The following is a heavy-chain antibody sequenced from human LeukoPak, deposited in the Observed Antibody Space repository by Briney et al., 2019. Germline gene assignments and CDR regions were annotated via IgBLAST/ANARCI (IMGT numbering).Heavy chain of an antibody. Sequence: GASVKVSCKASGGTFSSYAISWVRQAPGQGLEWMGRIIPILGIANYAQKFQGRVTITADKSTSTAYMELSSLRSEDTAVYYCARGDERWLQLPWGQGTLVTVSS. V-gene: IGHV1-69*04. D-gene: IGHD5-24*01. CDR3: ARGDERWLQLP. CDR1: GGTFSSYA. J-gene: IGHJ5*02. CDR2: IIPILGIA.